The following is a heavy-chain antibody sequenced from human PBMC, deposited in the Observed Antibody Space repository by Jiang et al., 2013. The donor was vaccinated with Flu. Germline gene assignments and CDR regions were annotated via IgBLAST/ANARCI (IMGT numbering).Heavy chain of an antibody. D-gene: IGHD3-10*01. CDR1: GFTFSSYW. V-gene: IGHV3-7*01. CDR3: ARSRVGLLTWGVFDY. CDR2: IKQDGSEK. J-gene: IGHJ4*02. Sequence: SGGGLVQPGGSLRLSCAASGFTFSSYWMSWVRQAPGKGLEWVANIKQDGSEKYYVDSVKGRFTISRDNAKNSLYLQMNSLRAEDTAVYYCARSRVGLLTWGVFDYWGQGTLVTVSS.